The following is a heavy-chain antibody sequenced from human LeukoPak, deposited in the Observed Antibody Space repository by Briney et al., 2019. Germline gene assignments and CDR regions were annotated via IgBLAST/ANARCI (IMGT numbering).Heavy chain of an antibody. D-gene: IGHD2-15*01. CDR1: GFTFSSYE. J-gene: IGHJ4*02. V-gene: IGHV3-48*03. Sequence: GGSLRLSCAASGFTFSSYEMNWVRQAPGKGLEWVSYISSSAHTIYYADSVKGRFTIYRDNAKNSLYLQMNSLRAEDTAVYYCARDLGYFIDFWGQGTLVTVSS. CDR3: ARDLGYFIDF. CDR2: ISSSAHTI.